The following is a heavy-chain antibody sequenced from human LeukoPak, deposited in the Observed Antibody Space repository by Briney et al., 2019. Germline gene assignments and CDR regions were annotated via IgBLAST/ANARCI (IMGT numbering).Heavy chain of an antibody. J-gene: IGHJ4*02. D-gene: IGHD3-10*01. CDR1: GGSISSSSYY. V-gene: IGHV4-39*01. Sequence: SETLSLTCTASGGSISSSSYYWGWIRQPPGKGLEWIGSIYYSGSTYYNPSLKSRVTISVDTSKNQFSLKLSSVTAADTAVYYCARGRITMVRGVIIGYFDYWGQGTLVTVSS. CDR3: ARGRITMVRGVIIGYFDY. CDR2: IYYSGST.